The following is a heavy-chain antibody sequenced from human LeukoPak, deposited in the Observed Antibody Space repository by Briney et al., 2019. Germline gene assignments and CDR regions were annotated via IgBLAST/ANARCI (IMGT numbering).Heavy chain of an antibody. D-gene: IGHD2-2*01. CDR3: ASGKYCSSTSCYFYYDSSGHAY. J-gene: IGHJ4*02. Sequence: SVKVSCKASGGTFSSYAISWVRQAPGQGLEWMGGIIPIFGTANYAQKFLGRVTITTDESTSTAYMELSSLRSEDTAVYYCASGKYCSSTSCYFYYDSSGHAYWGQGTLVTVSS. V-gene: IGHV1-69*05. CDR1: GGTFSSYA. CDR2: IIPIFGTA.